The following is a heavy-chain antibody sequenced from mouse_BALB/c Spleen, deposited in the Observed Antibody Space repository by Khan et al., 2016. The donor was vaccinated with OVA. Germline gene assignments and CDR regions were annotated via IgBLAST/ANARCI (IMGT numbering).Heavy chain of an antibody. CDR2: ISSGGSFT. V-gene: IGHV5-6-4*01. J-gene: IGHJ2*01. CDR1: GFSFSTYS. Sequence: EVELVESGGDLVRPGGSLKLSCAASGFSFSTYSMSWVRQTPEKRLEWVATISSGGSFTYYPDSVKGRFTISRDTAKNSLYLQMSSLKSEDTAMYYCTRQRGYYSSNPYFDYWGQGTTRTVSS. CDR3: TRQRGYYSSNPYFDY. D-gene: IGHD1-1*01.